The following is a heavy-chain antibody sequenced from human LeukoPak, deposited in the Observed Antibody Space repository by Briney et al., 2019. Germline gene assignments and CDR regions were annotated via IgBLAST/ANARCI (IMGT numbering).Heavy chain of an antibody. V-gene: IGHV1-18*01. CDR1: GYTFTSYG. D-gene: IGHD2-2*01. J-gene: IGHJ4*02. CDR2: ISAYNGNT. Sequence: GASVKVSCKASGYTFTSYGISWVRQTPGQGLEWMGWISAYNGNTNYAQKLQGRVTMTTDTSTSTAYMELRSLRSDDTAVYYCARAYQRQLYLYYFDYWGQGTLVTVSS. CDR3: ARAYQRQLYLYYFDY.